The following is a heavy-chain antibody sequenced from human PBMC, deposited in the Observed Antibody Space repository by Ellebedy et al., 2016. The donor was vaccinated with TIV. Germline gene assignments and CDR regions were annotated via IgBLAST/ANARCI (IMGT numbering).Heavy chain of an antibody. D-gene: IGHD2-8*02. Sequence: MPGGSLRLSCAVYGGPFSGYYWNWIRQPPGKGLEWIGEINHSGSTNYNPSLKSRVTIYVDTSKNQFSLRLRSVTAADTALYYCASGLGVRRMNAFEIWGQGTRVTVSS. CDR3: ASGLGVRRMNAFEI. CDR2: INHSGST. V-gene: IGHV4-34*01. J-gene: IGHJ3*02. CDR1: GGPFSGYY.